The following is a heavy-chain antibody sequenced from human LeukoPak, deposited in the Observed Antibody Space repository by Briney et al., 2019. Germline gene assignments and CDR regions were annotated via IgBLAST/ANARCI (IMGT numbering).Heavy chain of an antibody. CDR2: LTRSGGDT. Sequence: QPGGSLRLSCAASGFTFTDYPLSWLRQAPGKGVEWVSALTRSGGDTYLADTVKGRFTISRDNSKNTLYLQMNSLRAEDTAVYYCALSAVNRLPAAFDYWGQGTLVTVSS. J-gene: IGHJ4*02. CDR3: ALSAVNRLPAAFDY. D-gene: IGHD2-2*01. CDR1: GFTFTDYP. V-gene: IGHV3-23*01.